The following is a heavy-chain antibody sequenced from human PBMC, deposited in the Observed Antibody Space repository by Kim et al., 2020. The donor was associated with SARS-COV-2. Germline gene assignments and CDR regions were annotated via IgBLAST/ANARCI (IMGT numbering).Heavy chain of an antibody. V-gene: IGHV1-46*01. CDR1: GYTFTSYY. D-gene: IGHD3-9*01. CDR3: ARGISPGGVLSNYDILTGYYMPPSYYGMDV. CDR2: INPSGGST. Sequence: ASVKVSCKASGYTFTSYYMHWVRQAPGQGLEWMGIINPSGGSTSYAQKFQGRVTMTRDTSTSTVYMELSSLRSEDTAVYYCARGISPGGVLSNYDILTGYYMPPSYYGMDVWGQGTTVTVSS. J-gene: IGHJ6*02.